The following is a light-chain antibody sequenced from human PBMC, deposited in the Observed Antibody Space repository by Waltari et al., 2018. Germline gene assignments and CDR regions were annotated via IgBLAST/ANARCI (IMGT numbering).Light chain of an antibody. CDR1: QSISSW. V-gene: IGKV1-5*03. J-gene: IGKJ3*01. Sequence: DIQMTQSPSTLSASVGDRVTITCRASQSISSWLAWYQQKPGKAPNLLIYKASSLESGVSSRFSGSGSGTEFTLTISSLQPDDFATYYCQQYNSYPFTFGPETKVDIK. CDR3: QQYNSYPFT. CDR2: KAS.